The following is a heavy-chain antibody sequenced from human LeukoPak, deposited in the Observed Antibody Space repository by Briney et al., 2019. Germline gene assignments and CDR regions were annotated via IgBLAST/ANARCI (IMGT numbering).Heavy chain of an antibody. CDR2: IKQDGSEK. Sequence: GGSLRLSCAASGSTFSSYWMSWVRQAPGKGLEWVANIKQDGSEKYYVDSVRGRFTISRDNARNSLYLQMNSLRAEDTAVYYCAELGITMIGGVWGKGTTVTISS. D-gene: IGHD3-10*02. CDR3: AELGITMIGGV. V-gene: IGHV3-7*01. CDR1: GSTFSSYW. J-gene: IGHJ6*04.